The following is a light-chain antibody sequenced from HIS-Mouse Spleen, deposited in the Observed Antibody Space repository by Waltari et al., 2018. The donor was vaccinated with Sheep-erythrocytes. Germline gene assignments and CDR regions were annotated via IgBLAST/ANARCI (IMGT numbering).Light chain of an antibody. Sequence: SYELTQPPSVSVSPGQTASITCSGDKLGDKYACWYQQKPGQSPVLVIFQDRKRPSGIPGRVSGSNSGNTATLTISGTQAMDEADYYCQAWDSSIVVFGGGTKLTVL. CDR2: QDR. J-gene: IGLJ2*01. CDR3: QAWDSSIVV. CDR1: KLGDKY. V-gene: IGLV3-1*01.